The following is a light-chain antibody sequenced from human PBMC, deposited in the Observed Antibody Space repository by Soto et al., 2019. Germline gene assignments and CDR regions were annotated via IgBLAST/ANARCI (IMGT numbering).Light chain of an antibody. J-gene: IGLJ1*01. V-gene: IGLV1-44*01. CDR3: AAWDDSLNGYV. Sequence: QSVLTQPPSASGTPGQKVTIFCSGSSSNIGSNTVNWYQQLPGTAPKLLMYSFHQRPSGVPDRFSGSKSSTSASLAIKGLQFDDEADYYCAAWDDSLNGYVFGAGTKVTVL. CDR2: SFH. CDR1: SSNIGSNT.